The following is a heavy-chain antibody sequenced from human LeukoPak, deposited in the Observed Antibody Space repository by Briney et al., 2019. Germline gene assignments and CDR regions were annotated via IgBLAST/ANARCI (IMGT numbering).Heavy chain of an antibody. V-gene: IGHV1-2*02. CDR1: GYTFTGYY. J-gene: IGHJ6*02. CDR2: INPNSGGT. Sequence: ASVKVSCKASGYTFTGYYTHWVRQAPGQGLEWMGWINPNSGGTNYAQKFQGRVTMTRDTSISTAYMELSRLRSDDTAVYYCARGLPRYYYYYGMDVWGQGTTVTVSS. CDR3: ARGLPRYYYYYGMDV.